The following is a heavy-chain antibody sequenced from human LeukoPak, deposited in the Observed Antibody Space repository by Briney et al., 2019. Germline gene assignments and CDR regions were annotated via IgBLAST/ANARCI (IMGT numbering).Heavy chain of an antibody. Sequence: SETLSLTCAVYGGSFSGYYWSWIRQPPGKGLEWIGEINHSGSTNYNPSLKSRVTISVDTSKNQFSLKLSSVTAADTAVYYCARVAYSSGWYFDYWGQGTLVTVSS. CDR3: ARVAYSSGWYFDY. J-gene: IGHJ4*02. V-gene: IGHV4-34*01. D-gene: IGHD6-19*01. CDR1: GGSFSGYY. CDR2: INHSGST.